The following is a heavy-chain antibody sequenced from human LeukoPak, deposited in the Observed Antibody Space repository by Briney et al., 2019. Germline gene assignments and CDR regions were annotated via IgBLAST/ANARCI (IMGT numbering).Heavy chain of an antibody. D-gene: IGHD4-23*01. V-gene: IGHV4-59*01. CDR2: ISYSGNT. CDR1: GGSISSYY. CDR3: ARVCYAGNYVDY. J-gene: IGHJ4*02. Sequence: SETLSFTCTVSGGSISSYYWSWIRQPPGKGLEWIGYISYSGNTNYSPSLKSRVTISVDTSKNQFSLKLSSVTAADTAVYYCARVCYAGNYVDYWGQGTLVTVSS.